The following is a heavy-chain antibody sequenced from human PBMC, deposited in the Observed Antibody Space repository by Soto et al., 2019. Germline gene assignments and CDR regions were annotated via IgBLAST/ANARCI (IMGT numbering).Heavy chain of an antibody. CDR2: ISGSGGST. J-gene: IGHJ6*02. CDR3: AKAPMVVLMVYAIRGYGMDV. CDR1: GFTFSSYA. D-gene: IGHD2-8*01. Sequence: GGSLRLSCAASGFTFSSYAMHWVRQAPGKGLEWVSAISGSGGSTYYADSVKGRFTISRDNSKNTLYLQMNSLRAEDTAVYYCAKAPMVVLMVYAIRGYGMDVWGQGTTVTVSS. V-gene: IGHV3-23*01.